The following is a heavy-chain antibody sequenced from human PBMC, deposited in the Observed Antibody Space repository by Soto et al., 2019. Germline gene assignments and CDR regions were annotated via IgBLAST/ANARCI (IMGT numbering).Heavy chain of an antibody. CDR2: ISYDGSNK. CDR3: ARDDGDYYFDY. CDR1: GFTFSSYA. Sequence: GESLKISCAASGFTFSSYAMHWVRQAPGKGLEWVAVISYDGSNKYYADSVKGRFTISRDNSKNTLYLQMNSLRAEDMAVYYCARDDGDYYFDYWGQGTLVTVSS. J-gene: IGHJ4*02. D-gene: IGHD4-17*01. V-gene: IGHV3-30*04.